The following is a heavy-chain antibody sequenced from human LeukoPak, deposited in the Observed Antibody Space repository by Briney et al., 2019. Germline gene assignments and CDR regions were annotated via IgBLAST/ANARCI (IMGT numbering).Heavy chain of an antibody. Sequence: SVKVSCKASGGAFSSYAISWVRQAPGQGLEWMGGIIPIFGTANYAQKFQGRVTITADESTSTAYMELSSLRSEDTAVYYCALGYWELRTFDYWGQGTLVTVSS. CDR1: GGAFSSYA. V-gene: IGHV1-69*13. CDR3: ALGYWELRTFDY. D-gene: IGHD1-26*01. J-gene: IGHJ4*02. CDR2: IIPIFGTA.